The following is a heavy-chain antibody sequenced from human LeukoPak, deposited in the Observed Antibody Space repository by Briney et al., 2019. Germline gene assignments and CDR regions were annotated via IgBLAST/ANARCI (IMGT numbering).Heavy chain of an antibody. CDR3: ARDSIYSGSFSSFDL. Sequence: GGSLRLSCAASGFIFSDHYMDWVRQAPGKGLEWVANIGEDGSGKHYVDSVRGRFTISRDNAKNSLYLQVNSLKAEDTAMYYCARDSIYSGSFSSFDLWGQGTLVTVSS. V-gene: IGHV3-7*01. D-gene: IGHD1-26*01. J-gene: IGHJ4*02. CDR1: GFIFSDHY. CDR2: IGEDGSGK.